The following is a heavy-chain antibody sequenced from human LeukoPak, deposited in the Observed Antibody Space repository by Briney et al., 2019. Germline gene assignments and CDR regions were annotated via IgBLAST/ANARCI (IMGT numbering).Heavy chain of an antibody. Sequence: RASVKVSCKASGYTFTGYYMHWVRQAPGQGLEWMGWINPNSGGTNYAQKFQGRVTMTRDTSISTAYMELSRLRSDDTAVYYCARYPQNYDILTGYTYYYYGMDVWGQGTTVTASS. V-gene: IGHV1-2*02. CDR2: INPNSGGT. J-gene: IGHJ6*02. CDR3: ARYPQNYDILTGYTYYYYGMDV. D-gene: IGHD3-9*01. CDR1: GYTFTGYY.